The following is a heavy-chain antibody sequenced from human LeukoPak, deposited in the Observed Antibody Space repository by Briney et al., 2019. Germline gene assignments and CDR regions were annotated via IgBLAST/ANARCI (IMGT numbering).Heavy chain of an antibody. Sequence: SETLSLTCFVSGVSFSNYYWNWIRQHPGKGLEWIGYIYYSGSTYYNPSLKSRVTISVDTSKNQFSLKLSSVTAADTAVYYCARTYYDSSGSRIFFDYWGQGTLVTVSS. V-gene: IGHV4-59*06. CDR3: ARTYYDSSGSRIFFDY. CDR2: IYYSGST. CDR1: GVSFSNYY. D-gene: IGHD3-22*01. J-gene: IGHJ4*02.